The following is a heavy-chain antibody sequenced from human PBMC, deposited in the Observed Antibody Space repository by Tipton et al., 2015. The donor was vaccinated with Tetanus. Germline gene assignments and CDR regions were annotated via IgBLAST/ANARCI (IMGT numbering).Heavy chain of an antibody. Sequence: TLSLTCTVSGDSISSDAHYWSWIRQAPGKGLEWLGYISHSGTTNYNPSLMSRVTLSLDTARGQFSLKLTSVTAADAAVYFCARDRRDFAYDSRGFYSPLYYFDNWGQGVRVTVSS. V-gene: IGHV4-30-4*01. CDR2: ISHSGTT. CDR1: GDSISSDAHY. D-gene: IGHD3-22*01. J-gene: IGHJ4*02. CDR3: ARDRRDFAYDSRGFYSPLYYFDN.